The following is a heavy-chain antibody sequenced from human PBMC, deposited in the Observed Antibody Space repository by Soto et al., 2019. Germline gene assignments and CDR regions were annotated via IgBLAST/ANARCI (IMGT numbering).Heavy chain of an antibody. D-gene: IGHD2-15*01. V-gene: IGHV1-24*01. CDR2: FDPEDGET. J-gene: IGHJ6*03. CDR1: GYTLTELS. Sequence: GASVKVSCKVSGYTLTELSMHWVRQAPGKGLEWMGGFDPEDGETIYAQKFQGRVTMTEDTSTDTAYMELSSLRSEDTAVYYCATTVRNVVVVAATRGHYYYMDVWGKGTTVTVSS. CDR3: ATTVRNVVVVAATRGHYYYMDV.